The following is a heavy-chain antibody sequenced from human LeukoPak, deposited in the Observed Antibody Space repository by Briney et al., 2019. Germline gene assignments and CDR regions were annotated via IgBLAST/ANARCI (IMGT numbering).Heavy chain of an antibody. V-gene: IGHV3-23*01. CDR1: GFTFSSYA. D-gene: IGHD6-19*01. Sequence: GASLRLSCAASGFTFSSYAMSWVRQAPGKGLEWVSVISGSGGTKYYADSVKGRFTISRDNSKNTLYLQMNSLRAEDTAVYYCAKDRGSSSGWFPWGQGTLVTVSS. J-gene: IGHJ5*02. CDR2: ISGSGGTK. CDR3: AKDRGSSSGWFP.